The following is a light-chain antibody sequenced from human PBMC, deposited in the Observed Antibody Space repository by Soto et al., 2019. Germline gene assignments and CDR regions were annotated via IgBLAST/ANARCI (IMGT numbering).Light chain of an antibody. V-gene: IGLV2-11*01. CDR3: CSYAGSYSWV. CDR2: DVS. CDR1: SSDVGGYNY. J-gene: IGLJ3*02. Sequence: QSALTQPRSVSGSPGQSGTISCTGTSSDVGGYNYVSWYQQHPGKAPKIMIYDVSKRPSGVPDRFSGSKSGNTASLTISGLQAEDEADYYCCSYAGSYSWVFGGGTKVTVL.